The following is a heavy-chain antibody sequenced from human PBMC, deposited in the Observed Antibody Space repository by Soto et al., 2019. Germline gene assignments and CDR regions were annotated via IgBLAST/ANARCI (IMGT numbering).Heavy chain of an antibody. Sequence: SETLSLTCTVSSAPITKYYWGWVRQAPGRGLEWIGLIHHSGYTSYSPSLKSRVTISVDTSKNQFSLKLSSVTAADTAVYYCARGRLRRGYGYGRYYFDYWGQGTLVTVSS. J-gene: IGHJ4*02. CDR2: IHHSGYT. V-gene: IGHV4-59*12. D-gene: IGHD5-18*01. CDR3: ARGRLRRGYGYGRYYFDY. CDR1: SAPITKYY.